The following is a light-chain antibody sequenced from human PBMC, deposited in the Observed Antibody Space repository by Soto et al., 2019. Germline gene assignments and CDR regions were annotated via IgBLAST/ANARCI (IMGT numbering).Light chain of an antibody. CDR2: SNN. V-gene: IGLV1-44*01. Sequence: QPVLTQPPSASGTPGQRVTISCSGSSSNIGSNTVNWYQQFPGTAPKLLIYSNNQRPSGVPDRFSGSKSGTSASLAISGLQSEDEADYYCAAWDDSLNGQVFGGGTKVTVL. CDR3: AAWDDSLNGQV. J-gene: IGLJ2*01. CDR1: SSNIGSNT.